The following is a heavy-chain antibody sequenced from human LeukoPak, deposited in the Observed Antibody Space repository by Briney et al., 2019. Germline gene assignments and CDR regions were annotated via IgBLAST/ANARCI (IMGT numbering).Heavy chain of an antibody. J-gene: IGHJ4*02. Sequence: GGFLRLSCAASGLGFSSFSFNWIRRAPGKGLEWVSSITPRTSYIYYADSVRGRFTLSREHAKNSLYLQMNSLRAEDTAVYYCARLRRTSDSSGYYYYYDYWGQGTL. CDR2: ITPRTSYI. D-gene: IGHD3-22*01. CDR3: ARLRRTSDSSGYYYYYDY. CDR1: GLGFSSFS. V-gene: IGHV3-21*01.